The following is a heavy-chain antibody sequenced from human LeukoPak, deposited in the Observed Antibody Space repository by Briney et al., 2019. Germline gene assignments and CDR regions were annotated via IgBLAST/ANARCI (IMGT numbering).Heavy chain of an antibody. CDR2: IYYSGST. D-gene: IGHD2-2*01. J-gene: IGHJ3*02. V-gene: IGHV4-30-4*07. CDR1: GGSISSGGYS. Sequence: PSETLSLTCAVSGGSISSGGYSWSWIRQPPGKGLEWIGYIYYSGSTYYNPSLKSRVTISVDTSKNQFSLKLSSVTAADTAVYYCASQLRGPADAFDIWGQGTMVTVSS. CDR3: ASQLRGPADAFDI.